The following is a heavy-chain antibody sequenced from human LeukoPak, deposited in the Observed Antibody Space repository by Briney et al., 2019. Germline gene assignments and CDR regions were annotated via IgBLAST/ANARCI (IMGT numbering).Heavy chain of an antibody. CDR1: GGSITSSNYF. CDR3: ARDSCSSTSCRRKFDN. Sequence: SGAPSLTCTVPGGSITSSNYFWGWIRQSPRKGLEWLASIYYSGSTYYNPSLKSRVTISVETSKIQFSLKLSSVTAADSAVYYCARDSCSSTSCRRKFDNWGQRTLVTVSS. D-gene: IGHD2-2*01. J-gene: IGHJ4*02. V-gene: IGHV4-39*07. CDR2: IYYSGST.